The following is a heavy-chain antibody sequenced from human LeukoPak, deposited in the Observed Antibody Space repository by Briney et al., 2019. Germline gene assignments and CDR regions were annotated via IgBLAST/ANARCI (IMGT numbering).Heavy chain of an antibody. V-gene: IGHV1-69*13. CDR2: IIPIFGTA. Sequence: ASVKVSCKASGGTFSSYAISWVRQAPGQGLEWMGGIIPIFGTANYAQKFQGRVTITAGESTSTAYMELSSLRSEDTAVYYCARAPPWLSQTYYFDYWGQGTLVTVSS. CDR3: ARAPPWLSQTYYFDY. CDR1: GGTFSSYA. J-gene: IGHJ4*02. D-gene: IGHD3-22*01.